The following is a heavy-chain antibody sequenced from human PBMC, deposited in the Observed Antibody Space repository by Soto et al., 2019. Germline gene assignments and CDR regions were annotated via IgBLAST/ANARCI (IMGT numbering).Heavy chain of an antibody. V-gene: IGHV1-18*01. J-gene: IGHJ6*02. CDR1: GYTFTRYG. D-gene: IGHD1-1*01. Sequence: QGQLVQSGAEVKMPGASVKVSCKASGYTFTRYGISWVRQAPGQGLEWMGWISGYNGDANYAQSFQGRVSMTIDTSTTTAYMELRTLTPDDTAVYYCAKTGQPPYYYYGLDVWGQGTTVTVSS. CDR2: ISGYNGDA. CDR3: AKTGQPPYYYYGLDV.